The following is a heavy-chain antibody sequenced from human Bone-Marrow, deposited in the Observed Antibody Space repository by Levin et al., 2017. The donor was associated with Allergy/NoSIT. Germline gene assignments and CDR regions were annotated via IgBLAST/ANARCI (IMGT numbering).Heavy chain of an antibody. D-gene: IGHD5-18*01. CDR1: GGSISSYY. Sequence: PGGSLRLSCTVSGGSISSYYWSWIRQPPGKGLEWIGYIYNSGSTNYNPSLKSRVTISVDTSKNQFSLKMSSVTAADTAVYYCARQVGYSYGRHAFDIWGQGTMVTVSS. CDR3: ARQVGYSYGRHAFDI. J-gene: IGHJ3*02. V-gene: IGHV4-59*08. CDR2: IYNSGST.